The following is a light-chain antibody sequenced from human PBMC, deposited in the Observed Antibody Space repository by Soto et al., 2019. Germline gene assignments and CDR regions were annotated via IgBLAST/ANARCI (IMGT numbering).Light chain of an antibody. Sequence: IVLTQSPATRSLSPGERATLSWGASQSVSGRYLAWYQQKHGQAPRLLMYGASSRATGIPDRFSGSVSGTDCTLTISRLEKEDGAVYACQQYGSSPTTFGQGTRLEIK. V-gene: IGKV3-20*01. CDR1: QSVSGRY. J-gene: IGKJ5*01. CDR3: QQYGSSPTT. CDR2: GAS.